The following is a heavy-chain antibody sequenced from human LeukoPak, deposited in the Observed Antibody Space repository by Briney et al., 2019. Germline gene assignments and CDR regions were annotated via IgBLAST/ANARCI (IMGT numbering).Heavy chain of an antibody. D-gene: IGHD1-26*01. V-gene: IGHV5-51*01. J-gene: IGHJ6*02. CDR3: ARPKLLSSSYYGMDV. CDR1: GYSFTTYW. Sequence: KGGESLKISCKGSGYSFTTYWIGWVRQMPGKGLEWMGIIYPGDSDTIYSPSFQDQITISADKSISTAYLQWSSLKASDTAMYYCARPKLLSSSYYGMDVWGQGTTVTVSS. CDR2: IYPGDSDT.